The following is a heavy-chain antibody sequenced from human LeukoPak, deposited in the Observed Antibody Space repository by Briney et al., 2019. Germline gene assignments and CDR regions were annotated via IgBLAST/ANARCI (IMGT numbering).Heavy chain of an antibody. CDR1: GFTVSSNY. CDR3: ARLPELRYYFDY. D-gene: IGHD1-26*01. J-gene: IGHJ4*02. Sequence: GGSLRLSCAASGFTVSSNYMSWVRQAPGKGLEWVSVIYSGGATYYADSVKGRFTISRDNSKNTLYLQMKSLRAEDTAVYYCARLPELRYYFDYWGQGTLVTVPS. V-gene: IGHV3-66*04. CDR2: IYSGGAT.